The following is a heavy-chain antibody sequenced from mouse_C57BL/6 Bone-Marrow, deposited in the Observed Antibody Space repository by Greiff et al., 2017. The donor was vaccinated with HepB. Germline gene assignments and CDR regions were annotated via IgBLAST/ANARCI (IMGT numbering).Heavy chain of an antibody. CDR1: GYAFSSSW. CDR2: IYPGDGDT. D-gene: IGHD4-1*01. CDR3: ARSLTGYAMDY. J-gene: IGHJ4*01. Sequence: VKLQESGPELVKPGASVKISCKASGYAFSSSWMNWVKQRPGKGLEWIGRIYPGDGDTNYNGKFKGKATLTADKSSSTAYMQLSSLTSEDSAVYFCARSLTGYAMDYWGQGTSVTVSS. V-gene: IGHV1-82*01.